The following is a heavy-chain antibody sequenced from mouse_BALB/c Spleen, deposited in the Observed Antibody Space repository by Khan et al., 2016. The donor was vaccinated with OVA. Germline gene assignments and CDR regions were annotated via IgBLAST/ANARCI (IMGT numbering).Heavy chain of an antibody. Sequence: QVRLQQSGAELARPGASVKLSCKASGYTFTDYNINWVKQRTGQGLEWIGEIYPGSNNTYYNEKFKGKATLTADKSSSTAYMQLSSLTSEDSAVYFCEREWGAWFPYWGQGTLVTVSA. CDR1: GYTFTDYN. CDR3: EREWGAWFPY. J-gene: IGHJ3*01. V-gene: IGHV1-77*01. CDR2: IYPGSNNT.